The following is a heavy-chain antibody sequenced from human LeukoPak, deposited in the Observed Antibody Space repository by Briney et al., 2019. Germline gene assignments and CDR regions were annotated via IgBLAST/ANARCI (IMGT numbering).Heavy chain of an antibody. CDR3: ARTTTFAPHFDY. J-gene: IGHJ4*02. CDR1: GFTVSSNY. Sequence: GGSLRLSCAASGFTVSSNYMSWVRQAPGKGLEWVSVIYSGGTTYYADSVKGRFTISRDNSKNTLYLQMNSLRAEDTAVYYCARTTTFAPHFDYWGQGTLVTVSS. V-gene: IGHV3-66*01. D-gene: IGHD1-1*01. CDR2: IYSGGTT.